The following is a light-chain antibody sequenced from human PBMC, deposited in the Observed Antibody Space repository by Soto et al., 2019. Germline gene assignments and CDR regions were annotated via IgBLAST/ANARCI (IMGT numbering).Light chain of an antibody. Sequence: QSLLTHPASLSGSPGQSITISCTGTSSDVGGYNYVSWFQQHPGKAPKLKIYEVSNRPSGVSNRFSGSKSGYTASLTISELQAEDEADYYCTSFTSSNTWVFGGGTKVTGL. V-gene: IGLV2-14*03. CDR1: SSDVGGYNY. J-gene: IGLJ3*02. CDR3: TSFTSSNTWV. CDR2: EVS.